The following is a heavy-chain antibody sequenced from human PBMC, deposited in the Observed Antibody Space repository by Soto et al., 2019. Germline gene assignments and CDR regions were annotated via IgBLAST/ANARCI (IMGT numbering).Heavy chain of an antibody. CDR1: GYSISSGYY. CDR2: VHQTGQV. Sequence: PSETLSLTCSVSGYSISSGYYWAWIRQAPGKGLEWIATVHQTGQVFYNPSLKSRVTISVDMSKDQFSLKLSSVTAADTAVYYCATTLGVYYYDSSGYAHAFDIWGQGTMVTVSS. CDR3: ATTLGVYYYDSSGYAHAFDI. V-gene: IGHV4-38-2*01. D-gene: IGHD3-22*01. J-gene: IGHJ3*02.